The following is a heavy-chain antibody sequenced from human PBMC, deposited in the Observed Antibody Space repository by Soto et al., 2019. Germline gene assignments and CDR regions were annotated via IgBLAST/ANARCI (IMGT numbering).Heavy chain of an antibody. D-gene: IGHD3-3*01. CDR1: GFTFSSYA. CDR2: ISGSGGST. CDR3: AKRVVSDDFWSGYYKGYFDY. V-gene: IGHV3-23*01. J-gene: IGHJ4*02. Sequence: GGSLRLSCAASGFTFSSYAMSWVRQAPGKGLELVSAISGSGGSTYYADSVKGRFTISRDNSKNTLYLQMNSLRAEDTAVYYCAKRVVSDDFWSGYYKGYFDYWGQGTLVTVSS.